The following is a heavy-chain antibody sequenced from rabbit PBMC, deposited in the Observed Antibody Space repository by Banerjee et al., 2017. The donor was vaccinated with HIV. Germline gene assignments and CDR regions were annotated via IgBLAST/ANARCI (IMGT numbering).Heavy chain of an antibody. V-gene: IGHV1S40*01. Sequence: QSLEESGGDLVKPGASLTLTCTASGFSFSSSYYMCWVRQAPGKGLEWIACIYSGSSGYTYYASWAKGRFTISKTSSTTVTLQMTSLTAADTATYFCARDGYGSGTGDNPDYFNLWGPGTLVTVS. D-gene: IGHD5-1*01. CDR3: ARDGYGSGTGDNPDYFNL. J-gene: IGHJ4*01. CDR1: GFSFSSSYY. CDR2: IYSGSSGYT.